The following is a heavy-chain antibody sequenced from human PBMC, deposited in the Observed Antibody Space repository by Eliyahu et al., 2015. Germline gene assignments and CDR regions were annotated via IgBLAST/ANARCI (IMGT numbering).Heavy chain of an antibody. Sequence: EVRLLESGGALVQPEGSLRLSCXASGFPFSXYSXRWARQAPGEGLGWVAAISRSGDKTFHADPVKGRFTISRDNSKNTVYLQMNNLRVEDTAVYFCAKGQCGPRGCPYYIDVWGRGTTVTVSS. CDR3: AKGQCGPRGCPYYIDV. V-gene: IGHV3-23*01. J-gene: IGHJ6*04. D-gene: IGHD2-21*01. CDR2: ISRSGDKT. CDR1: GFPFSXYS.